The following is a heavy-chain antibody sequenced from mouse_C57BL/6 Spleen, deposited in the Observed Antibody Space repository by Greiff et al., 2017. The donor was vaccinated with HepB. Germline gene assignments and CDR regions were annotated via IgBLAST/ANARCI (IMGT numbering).Heavy chain of an antibody. V-gene: IGHV2-5*01. J-gene: IGHJ3*01. D-gene: IGHD1-2*01. CDR3: AKNSPITTAFAY. CDR2: IWRGGST. CDR1: GFSLTSYG. Sequence: VKLMESGPGLVQPSQSLSITCTVSGFSLTSYGVHWVRQSPGKGLEWLGVIWRGGSTDYNAAFMSRLSITKDNSKSQVFFKMNSLQADDTAIYYCAKNSPITTAFAYWGQGTLVTVSA.